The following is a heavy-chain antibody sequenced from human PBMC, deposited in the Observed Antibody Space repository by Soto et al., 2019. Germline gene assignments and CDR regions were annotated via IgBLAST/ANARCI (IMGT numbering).Heavy chain of an antibody. Sequence: GGSLRLSCAASGFAFRNYAMTWVRQAPGKGLEWVSATGDSGVSTYYADSVNGRFTISRDNSKNTLYLQMNSLRAEDTAVYYCAKGSASVYNYYFDYWGQGPPVTVSS. J-gene: IGHJ4*02. CDR1: GFAFRNYA. CDR3: AKGSASVYNYYFDY. CDR2: TGDSGVST. D-gene: IGHD3-22*01. V-gene: IGHV3-23*01.